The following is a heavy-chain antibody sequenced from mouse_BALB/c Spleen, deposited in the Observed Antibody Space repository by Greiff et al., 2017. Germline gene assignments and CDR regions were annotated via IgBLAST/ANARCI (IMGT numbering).Heavy chain of an antibody. V-gene: IGHV5-4*02. CDR1: GFTFSGYC. J-gene: IGHJ4*01. CDR2: ISSGGSYT. CDR3: ARCEGYYYAMDY. Sequence: EVQLVESGGGLVQPGGSLKLSCAASGFTFSGYCMYWVRQTPEKRLEWVAYISSGGSYTYYPDTVKGRFTISRDNAKNNLYLQMSSLKSEDTAMYYCARCEGYYYAMDYWGQGTSVTVSS.